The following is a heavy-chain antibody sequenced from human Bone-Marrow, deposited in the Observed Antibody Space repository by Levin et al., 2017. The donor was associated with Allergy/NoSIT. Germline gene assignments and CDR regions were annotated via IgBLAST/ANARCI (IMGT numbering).Heavy chain of an antibody. CDR3: VSSSD. V-gene: IGHV3-74*01. CDR1: GITFSSSW. J-gene: IGHJ3*01. CDR2: INPDGSSI. Sequence: TGGSLRLSCAASGITFSSSWMHWARQAPGEGLLLVSRINPDGSSISYADSVKGRFTTSRDNAKNTLYLQMNSLRAEDTAVYYCVSSSDWGQGTLVTVSS. D-gene: IGHD6-19*01.